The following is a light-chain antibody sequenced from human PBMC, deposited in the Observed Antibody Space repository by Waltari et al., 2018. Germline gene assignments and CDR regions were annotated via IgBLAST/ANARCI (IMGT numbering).Light chain of an antibody. J-gene: IGKJ1*01. CDR1: RDISNS. CDR3: QNYDKVPWT. Sequence: DSQMNQSTSPLSASVGDRLTITFRASRDISNSLAWYKQVAGKVPKLLISASSTLQSGVPSRFSGSGSGSDFTLTINNLQPEDFATYYCQNYDKVPWTFGPGTRVDVK. CDR2: ASS. V-gene: IGKV1-27*01.